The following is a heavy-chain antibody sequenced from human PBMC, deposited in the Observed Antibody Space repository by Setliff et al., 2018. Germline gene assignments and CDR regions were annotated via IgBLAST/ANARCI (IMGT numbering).Heavy chain of an antibody. V-gene: IGHV4-4*07. J-gene: IGHJ6*03. Sequence: SETLSLTCTVSGGSISSYYWSWIRQPAGKGLEWIGHIYSGGSANYNPSLKSRVTMSIDTYKNQCSLKMNSVTAADTAVYYCARKSGELSFHPYYYYYYMDVWGKGTTVTVSS. CDR1: GGSISSYY. CDR2: IYSGGSA. D-gene: IGHD3-16*02. CDR3: ARKSGELSFHPYYYYYYMDV.